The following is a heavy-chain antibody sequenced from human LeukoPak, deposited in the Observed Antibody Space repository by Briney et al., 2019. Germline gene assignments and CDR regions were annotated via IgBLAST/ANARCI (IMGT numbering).Heavy chain of an antibody. CDR3: ARDSGSGWYYLD. Sequence: ASVRVSCKASGYTFNSYGISWVRQAPGQGLEWMGWISAYNGNTNYAQKLQGRVTMTTDTSTSTAYMELRSLRSDDTAVYYCARDSGSGWYYLDWGQGTLVTVSS. CDR2: ISAYNGNT. D-gene: IGHD6-19*01. CDR1: GYTFNSYG. V-gene: IGHV1-18*01. J-gene: IGHJ4*02.